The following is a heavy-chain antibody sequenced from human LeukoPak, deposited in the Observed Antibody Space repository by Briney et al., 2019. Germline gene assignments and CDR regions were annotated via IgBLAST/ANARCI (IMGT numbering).Heavy chain of an antibody. CDR3: AREDGCYDFEY. CDR1: GFTFSSYG. Sequence: TGGYLRLSCAASGFTFSSYGMHWVRQAPGKGLEGVAVIAYDGSIRYYADSVKGRFTISRDNSKDTLFLQLNSLRGEDTAVYCCAREDGCYDFEYWGQGTLVTVAS. V-gene: IGHV3-30*03. J-gene: IGHJ4*02. D-gene: IGHD2-15*01. CDR2: IAYDGSIR.